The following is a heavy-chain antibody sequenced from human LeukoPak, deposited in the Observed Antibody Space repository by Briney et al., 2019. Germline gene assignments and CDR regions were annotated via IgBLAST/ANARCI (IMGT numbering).Heavy chain of an antibody. V-gene: IGHV3-21*01. CDR2: ISSSSSYI. Sequence: GGSLRLSCAASGFTFSSYWMSWVRQAPGKGLEWVSSISSSSSYIYYADSVKGRFTISRDNAKNSLYLQMNSLRAEDTAVYYCARPTVTSYYYYYGMDVWGQGTTVTVSS. CDR3: ARPTVTSYYYYYGMDV. CDR1: GFTFSSYW. J-gene: IGHJ6*02. D-gene: IGHD4-17*01.